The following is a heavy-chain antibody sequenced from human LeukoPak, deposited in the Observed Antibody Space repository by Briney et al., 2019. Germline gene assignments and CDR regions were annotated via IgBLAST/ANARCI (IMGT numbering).Heavy chain of an antibody. CDR3: AIMTAVIDY. CDR2: IYYSGST. J-gene: IGHJ4*02. Sequence: SETLSLTCTVSGGSISSYYWSWLRQPPGKGLEWIGYIYYSGSTNYNPSLKSRVTISVDTSKNQFSLKLSSVTAADTAVYYCAIMTAVIDYWGQGTLVTVSS. CDR1: GGSISSYY. D-gene: IGHD4-17*01. V-gene: IGHV4-59*01.